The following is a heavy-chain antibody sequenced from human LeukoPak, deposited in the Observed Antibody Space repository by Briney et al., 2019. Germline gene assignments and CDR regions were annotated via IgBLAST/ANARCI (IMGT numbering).Heavy chain of an antibody. D-gene: IGHD1-26*01. J-gene: IGHJ4*02. CDR3: ARTYSGTYYDC. V-gene: IGHV4-59*01. CDR2: ISYSGST. CDR1: GGSISNYY. Sequence: PSETLSLTCTVSGGSISNYYWNWIRQPPGKGLEWIGYISYSGSTKYNPSLKSRVTISVDTSKNQFSLQLNSVTAADTAVYYCARTYSGTYYDCWGQGTLVTVSS.